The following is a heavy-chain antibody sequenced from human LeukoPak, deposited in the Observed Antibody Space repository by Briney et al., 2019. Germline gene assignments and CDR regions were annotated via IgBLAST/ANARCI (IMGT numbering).Heavy chain of an antibody. J-gene: IGHJ4*02. CDR2: IKEDGSAK. CDR1: GXTFSRYC. Sequence: GGSLRLSFTASGXTFSRYCMTWVRQAPGKGLEWVANIKEDGSAKYYVDSMKGRFTISRDNAKNSLYLQINSLRAEDTAVYYCARDSPGYGGYSYWGQGTLVTVSS. V-gene: IGHV3-7*04. D-gene: IGHD5-12*01. CDR3: ARDSPGYGGYSY.